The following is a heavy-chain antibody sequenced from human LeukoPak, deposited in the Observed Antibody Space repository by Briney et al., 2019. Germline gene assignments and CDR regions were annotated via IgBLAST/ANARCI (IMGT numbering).Heavy chain of an antibody. D-gene: IGHD1-26*01. J-gene: IGHJ4*02. Sequence: PSETLSLTCTVSGGSISSSSYYRGWIRQPPGKGLEWIGSIYYSGSTYYNPSLKSRVTISVDTSKNQFSLKLSSVTAADTAVYYCARLPAILRTSSGSYDGVDYWGQGTLVTVSS. CDR2: IYYSGST. CDR3: ARLPAILRTSSGSYDGVDY. V-gene: IGHV4-39*01. CDR1: GGSISSSSYY.